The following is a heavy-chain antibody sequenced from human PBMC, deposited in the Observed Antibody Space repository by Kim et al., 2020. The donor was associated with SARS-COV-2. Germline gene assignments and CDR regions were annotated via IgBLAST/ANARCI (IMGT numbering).Heavy chain of an antibody. CDR2: KWNI. V-gene: IGHV6-1*01. CDR3: TRGWNFAF. Sequence: KWNIDYAVSVKSRIAINPDTSKNQFSLQLSSVTPEDTAIYYCTRGWNFAFWGQGTLVTVSS. D-gene: IGHD1-1*01. J-gene: IGHJ4*02.